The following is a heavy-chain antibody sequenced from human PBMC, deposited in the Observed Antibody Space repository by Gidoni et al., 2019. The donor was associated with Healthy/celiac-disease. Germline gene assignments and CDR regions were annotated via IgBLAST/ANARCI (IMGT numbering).Heavy chain of an antibody. Sequence: QVQLQQWGAGLLKPSETLSLTCAVYGGSFSGYYWSWIRQPPGKGLEWIGELNPSGSTNYNPSLKSRVTISVDTSKNQFSLKLSSVTAADTAVYYCARDSYCSGGSCYLYYYYGMDVWGQGTTVTVSS. J-gene: IGHJ6*02. CDR1: GGSFSGYY. D-gene: IGHD2-15*01. V-gene: IGHV4-34*01. CDR3: ARDSYCSGGSCYLYYYYGMDV. CDR2: LNPSGST.